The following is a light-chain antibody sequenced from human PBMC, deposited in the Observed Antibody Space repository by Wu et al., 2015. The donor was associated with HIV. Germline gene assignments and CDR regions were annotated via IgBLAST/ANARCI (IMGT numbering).Light chain of an antibody. V-gene: IGKV3-20*01. CDR2: GAS. Sequence: EIVLTQSPGTLSLSPGERATLSCRASQSVSSNYLAWYQHKPGQAPRLLFYGASSRATGIPHRFSGSGSGTDSTLTISRLEPEDFAVYYCQQYGSSPPLYTFGQGTKLEIK. J-gene: IGKJ2*01. CDR3: QQYGSSPPLYT. CDR1: QSVSSNY.